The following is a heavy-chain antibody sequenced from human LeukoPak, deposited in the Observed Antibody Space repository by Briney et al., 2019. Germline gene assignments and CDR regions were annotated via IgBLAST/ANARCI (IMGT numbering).Heavy chain of an antibody. V-gene: IGHV1-69*05. Sequence: SVKVSCKASGGTFSSYAISWVRQAPGQGLEWMGRIIPIFGTANYAQKFQGRVTITTDESASTAYMELSSLRSEDTAVYYCASFRDGYNYFDYWGQGTLVTVSS. D-gene: IGHD5-24*01. CDR3: ASFRDGYNYFDY. CDR2: IIPIFGTA. J-gene: IGHJ4*02. CDR1: GGTFSSYA.